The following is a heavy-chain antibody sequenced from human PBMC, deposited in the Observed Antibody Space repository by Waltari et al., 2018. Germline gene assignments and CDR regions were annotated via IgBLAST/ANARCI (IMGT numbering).Heavy chain of an antibody. V-gene: IGHV1-69*02. CDR1: GGTFSSYT. D-gene: IGHD4-17*01. CDR2: IIPILGIA. Sequence: QVQLVQSGAEVKKPGSSVKVSCKASGGTFSSYTISWVRQAPGQGLEWMGRIIPILGIANYAQKFQGRVTITADKSTSTAYMELSSLRSEDTAVYYCASTTTVTTNYYYYGMDVWGQGTTVTVSS. CDR3: ASTTTVTTNYYYYGMDV. J-gene: IGHJ6*02.